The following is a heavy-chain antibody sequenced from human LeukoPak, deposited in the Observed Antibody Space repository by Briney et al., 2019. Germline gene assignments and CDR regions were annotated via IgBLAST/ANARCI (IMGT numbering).Heavy chain of an antibody. Sequence: ASVKVSCKASGYTFTSYDINWVRQATGQGLEWMGWLNPNSGNTGYAQKFQGRVTMTRNTSISTAYMELSSLRSGDTAVYYCARGLIPYGGNSGGNAFDIWGQGTMVTVSS. V-gene: IGHV1-8*01. J-gene: IGHJ3*02. CDR3: ARGLIPYGGNSGGNAFDI. CDR2: LNPNSGNT. D-gene: IGHD4-23*01. CDR1: GYTFTSYD.